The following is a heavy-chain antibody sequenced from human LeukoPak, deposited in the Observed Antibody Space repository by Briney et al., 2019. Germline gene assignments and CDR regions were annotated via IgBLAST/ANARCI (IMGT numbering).Heavy chain of an antibody. CDR3: ARFGGGMYSSSSGNWFDP. D-gene: IGHD6-6*01. CDR2: INHSGST. J-gene: IGHJ5*02. Sequence: SETLSLTCAVYGGSFSGYYWSWIRQPPGKGLEWIGEINHSGSTNYNPSLKSQVTISVDTSKNQFSLKLSSVTAADTAVYYCARFGGGMYSSSSGNWFDPWGQGTLVTVSS. V-gene: IGHV4-34*01. CDR1: GGSFSGYY.